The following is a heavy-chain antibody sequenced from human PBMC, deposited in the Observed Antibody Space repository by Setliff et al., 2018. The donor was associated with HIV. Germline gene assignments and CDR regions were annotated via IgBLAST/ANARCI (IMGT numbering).Heavy chain of an antibody. Sequence: SETLSLTCTVSGGFLSRSTYYWGWIRQPPGKELEWIGALSSNGNTYYNPSLKSRVTLSIDSSKNLFSLKLNSLTAADTAVYYCAGQDLAKVRWYYMDYWGQGALVTVSS. CDR1: GGFLSRSTYY. J-gene: IGHJ4*02. D-gene: IGHD2-15*01. CDR2: LSSNGNT. CDR3: AGQDLAKVRWYYMDY. V-gene: IGHV4-39*07.